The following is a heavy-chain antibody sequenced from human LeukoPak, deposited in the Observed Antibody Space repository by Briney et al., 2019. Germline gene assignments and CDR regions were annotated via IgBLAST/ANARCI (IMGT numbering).Heavy chain of an antibody. D-gene: IGHD3-3*02. CDR1: GGTFSSYA. V-gene: IGHV1-69*05. CDR2: IIPIFGTA. J-gene: IGHJ6*03. Sequence: SVKVSCKASGGTFSSYAISWVRQAPGQGLEWMGRIIPIFGTANYAQKFQGRVTITTDESTSSAYMELSSLRSEDTAVYYCARDHQIRSKDYYYYYYMDVWGKGTTVTVSS. CDR3: ARDHQIRSKDYYYYYYMDV.